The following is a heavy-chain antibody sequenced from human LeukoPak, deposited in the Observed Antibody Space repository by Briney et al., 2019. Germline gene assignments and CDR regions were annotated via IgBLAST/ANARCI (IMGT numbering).Heavy chain of an antibody. CDR1: GFTVTSNY. Sequence: GGSLRLSCAASGFTVTSNYMNWVRQAPGKGLEWVSVIYSGGSTYYADSVKGRFTISRDNSKNTLYLQMNSLRAEDTAVYYCARVKPAMVLDYWGQGTLVTVSS. D-gene: IGHD5-18*01. V-gene: IGHV3-66*01. J-gene: IGHJ4*02. CDR3: ARVKPAMVLDY. CDR2: IYSGGST.